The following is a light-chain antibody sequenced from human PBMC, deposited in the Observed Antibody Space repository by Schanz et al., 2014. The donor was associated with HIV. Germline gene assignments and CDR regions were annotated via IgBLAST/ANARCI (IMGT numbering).Light chain of an antibody. CDR2: EVI. J-gene: IGLJ2*01. CDR1: SSDVGGYNY. V-gene: IGLV2-14*01. CDR3: SSYTTSSSLV. Sequence: QSALTQPASVSGSPGQSVTISCTGTSSDVGGYNYVSWYQQHPGKAPKLMIYEVIKRPSGVPDRFSGSKSGSTASLTISGLQAEDEADYYCSSYTTSSSLVLGGGTKLPVL.